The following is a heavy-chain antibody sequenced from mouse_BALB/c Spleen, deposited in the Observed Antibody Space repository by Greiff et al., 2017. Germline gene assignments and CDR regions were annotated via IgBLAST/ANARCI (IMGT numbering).Heavy chain of an antibody. CDR2: ISSGGSYT. Sequence: EVKVVESGGGLVKPGGSLKLSCAASGFTFSSYAMSWVRQSPEKRLEWVAEISSGGSYTYYPDTVTGRFTISRDNAKNTLYLEMSSLRSEDTAMYYCARDRNYYGSSYWYFDVWGAGTTVTVSS. J-gene: IGHJ1*01. CDR1: GFTFSSYA. D-gene: IGHD1-1*01. CDR3: ARDRNYYGSSYWYFDV. V-gene: IGHV5-9-4*01.